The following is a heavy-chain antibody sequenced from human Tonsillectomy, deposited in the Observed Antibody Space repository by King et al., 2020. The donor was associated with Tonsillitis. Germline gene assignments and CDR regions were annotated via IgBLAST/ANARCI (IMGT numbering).Heavy chain of an antibody. V-gene: IGHV1-69*01. D-gene: IGHD4-17*01. CDR2: IIPFLGKA. Sequence: QLVQSGAEVKKPGSSVKVACKASGGTFRSYAISWVRQAPGQGLEWMGGIIPFLGKADYAQKFQGSVSITADESTSTAYMELSSLRSEDTAVYFCARHYADYEVYFDYWGQGTPVTVSS. J-gene: IGHJ4*02. CDR3: ARHYADYEVYFDY. CDR1: GGTFRSYA.